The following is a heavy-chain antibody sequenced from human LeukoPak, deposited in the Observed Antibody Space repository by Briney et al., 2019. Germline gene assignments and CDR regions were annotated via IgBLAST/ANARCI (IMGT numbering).Heavy chain of an antibody. D-gene: IGHD6-19*01. J-gene: IGHJ4*02. V-gene: IGHV4-39*07. Sequence: PSETLSLTCTVSGGSISSSSYYWGWIRQPPGKGLEWIGSIYYSGSTYYNPSLKSRVTISVDTSKNQFSLKLSSVTAADTAVYYCARVGSSGWFDYRGQGTLVTVSS. CDR3: ARVGSSGWFDY. CDR2: IYYSGST. CDR1: GGSISSSSYY.